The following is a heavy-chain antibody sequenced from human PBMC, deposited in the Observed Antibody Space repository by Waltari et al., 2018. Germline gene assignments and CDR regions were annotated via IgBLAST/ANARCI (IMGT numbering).Heavy chain of an antibody. CDR1: GYSFTGYY. CDR2: INPNSGVT. Sequence: QVHLVQSGAEVKKPGASVKVSCKASGYSFTGYYLHWVRQAPGQGPEWMGEINPNSGVTNFAQKSKDSVTMNRDTSISTAYMELSSLRSDDTAIYFWARGSFLWTKFDLWGHGTLVSVSP. CDR3: ARGSFLWTKFDL. V-gene: IGHV1-2*02. D-gene: IGHD2-21*01. J-gene: IGHJ5*02.